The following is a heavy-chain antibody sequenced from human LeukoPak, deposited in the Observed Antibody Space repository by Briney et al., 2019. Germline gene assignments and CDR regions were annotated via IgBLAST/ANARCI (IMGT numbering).Heavy chain of an antibody. J-gene: IGHJ4*02. CDR2: IYYSGST. D-gene: IGHD3-22*01. Sequence: NPSETLSLTCAVYGGSFSGYYWSWIRQPPGKGLEWIGYIYYSGSTNYNPSLKSRVTISVDTSKNQFSLKLSSVTAADTAVYYCARASGLLRVSDYWGQGTLVTVSS. CDR3: ARASGLLRVSDY. CDR1: GGSFSGYY. V-gene: IGHV4-59*01.